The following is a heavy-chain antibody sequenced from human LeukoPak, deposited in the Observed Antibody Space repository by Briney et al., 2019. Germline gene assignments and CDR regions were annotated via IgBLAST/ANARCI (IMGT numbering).Heavy chain of an antibody. Sequence: GGSLRLSCAASGITFSSHAMSWVRQAPGKGLEWVSSISSSSSYIYYADSVKGRFTISRDNAKNSLYLQMNSLRAEDTAVYYCARESSGWSKDYWGQGTLVTVSS. J-gene: IGHJ4*02. V-gene: IGHV3-21*01. CDR2: ISSSSSYI. D-gene: IGHD6-19*01. CDR1: GITFSSHA. CDR3: ARESSGWSKDY.